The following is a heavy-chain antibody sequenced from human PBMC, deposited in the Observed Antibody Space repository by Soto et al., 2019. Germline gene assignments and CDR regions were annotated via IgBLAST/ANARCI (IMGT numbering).Heavy chain of an antibody. Sequence: ASVKVSCKASGYTFTNYGISWVRQAPGQGLEWMGWISAYNGNTNYAQYLQGRVTMTTDTSTSTAYMELRSLRSDDTAVYYCATVDVLRFLEWLIWGQGTLVTAPS. CDR2: ISAYNGNT. J-gene: IGHJ4*02. CDR1: GYTFTNYG. V-gene: IGHV1-18*04. CDR3: ATVDVLRFLEWLI. D-gene: IGHD3-3*01.